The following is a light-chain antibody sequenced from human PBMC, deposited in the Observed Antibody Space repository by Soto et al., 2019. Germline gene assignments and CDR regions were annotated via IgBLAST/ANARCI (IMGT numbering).Light chain of an antibody. Sequence: EIVLTQSPGTLSLSPGERATLSCRASQSFNSIYLAWYQQKPGQAPRLLLYGASSRATGIPDRFSGSGSGTDFTLTISRLEPEDFGVYYCQEYGGWRTFGQGTNVDIK. CDR2: GAS. CDR3: QEYGGWRT. CDR1: QSFNSIY. V-gene: IGKV3-20*01. J-gene: IGKJ1*01.